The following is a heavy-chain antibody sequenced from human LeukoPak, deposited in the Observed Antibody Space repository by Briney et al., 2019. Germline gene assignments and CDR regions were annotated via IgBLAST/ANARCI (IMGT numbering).Heavy chain of an antibody. CDR3: ARRGTMVRGPPDY. Sequence: SETLSLTCTVSGGSISSSSYYWGWIRQPPGKGLEWIGSIYYSGSTYYNPSLKSRVTISVDTSKNQFSLKLSSVTAADTAVYYCARRGTMVRGPPDYWGQGTLVTVSS. D-gene: IGHD3-10*01. CDR1: GGSISSSSYY. V-gene: IGHV4-39*01. J-gene: IGHJ4*02. CDR2: IYYSGST.